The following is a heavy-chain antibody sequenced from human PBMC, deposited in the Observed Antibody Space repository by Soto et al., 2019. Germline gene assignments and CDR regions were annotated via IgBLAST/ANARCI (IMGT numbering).Heavy chain of an antibody. CDR3: ASPSFYYDSSGYHDRFDY. CDR1: GGSISSSSYY. Sequence: PSETLSLTCTVCGGSISSSSYYWGWIRQPPGKGLEWIGSIYYSGSTYYNPSLKSRVTISVDTSKNQFSLKLSSVTAADTAVYYCASPSFYYDSSGYHDRFDYWGQGTLVTVSS. CDR2: IYYSGST. D-gene: IGHD3-22*01. J-gene: IGHJ4*02. V-gene: IGHV4-39*01.